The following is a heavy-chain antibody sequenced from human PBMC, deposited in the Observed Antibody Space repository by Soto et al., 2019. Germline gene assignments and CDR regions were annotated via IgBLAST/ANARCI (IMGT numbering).Heavy chain of an antibody. CDR2: IWYDGSNK. CDR1: GLNCRDLG. CDR3: AGGGDYYPGLDF. D-gene: IGHD3-10*01. V-gene: IGHV3-33*08. Sequence: PGGSQRLSSGASGLNCRDLGVPRVRQKPGKGLGWVAVIWYDGSNKYYADSVKGRFTISRDNSKNPLYLQMKSLRAEDTVFYYGAGGGDYYPGLDFWGNGTTDTVSP. J-gene: IGHJ6*04.